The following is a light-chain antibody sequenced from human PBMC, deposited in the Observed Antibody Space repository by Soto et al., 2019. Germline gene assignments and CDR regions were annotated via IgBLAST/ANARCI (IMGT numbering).Light chain of an antibody. J-gene: IGLJ2*01. CDR1: SSNSAKNY. CDR3: AAWDDRLSGYG. Sequence: QSVLTQPPSTSGTPGQRVTISCSGDSSNSAKNYVYWYQQVPGMAPKLLIYSDNQRPSGVPDRFSGSKSGTSASLAISGLRSEDEADYYCAAWDDRLSGYGFGGGTKLTVL. CDR2: SDN. V-gene: IGLV1-47*02.